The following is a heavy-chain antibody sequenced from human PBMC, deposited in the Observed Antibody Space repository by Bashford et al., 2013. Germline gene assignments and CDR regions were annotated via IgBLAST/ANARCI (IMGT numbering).Heavy chain of an antibody. V-gene: IGHV1-2*02. CDR2: INPNSGAT. CDR1: GYSFTVHY. CDR3: ARDTHLHDYGDYGIDY. J-gene: IGHJ4*02. D-gene: IGHD4-17*01. Sequence: ASVKVSCNASGYSFTVHYIHWVRQAPGQGLEWMGWINPNSGATKYAQKFQGRVIMTRDTSITTAYMELSRLRSDDTALYYCARDTHLHDYGDYGIDYWGQGTLVTVSS.